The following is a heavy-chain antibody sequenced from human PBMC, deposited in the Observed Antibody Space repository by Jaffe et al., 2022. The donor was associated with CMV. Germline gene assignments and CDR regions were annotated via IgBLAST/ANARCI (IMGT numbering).Heavy chain of an antibody. CDR3: ARGPYDYYGHGVWFDP. J-gene: IGHJ5*02. CDR1: GGSISSYY. V-gene: IGHV4-59*01. Sequence: QVQLQESGPGLVKPSETLSLTCTVSGGSISSYYWSWIRQPPGKGLEWIGYIYYSGSTNYNPSLKSRVTISVDTSKNQFSLKLSSVTAADTAVYYCARGPYDYYGHGVWFDPWGQGTLVTVSS. CDR2: IYYSGST. D-gene: IGHD3-10*01.